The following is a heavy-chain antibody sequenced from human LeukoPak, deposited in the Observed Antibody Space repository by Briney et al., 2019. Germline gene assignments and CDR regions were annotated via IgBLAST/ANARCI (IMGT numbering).Heavy chain of an antibody. CDR1: GFTFSSYW. CDR3: ARLHSGRYYGDAFDI. D-gene: IGHD1-26*01. V-gene: IGHV3-7*03. Sequence: ESGGSLRLSCAASGFTFSSYWMNWARQAPGKGLEWVASINHNGNVNYYVDSVKGRFTISRDNAKNSLYLQMSNLRAEDTAVYYCARLHSGRYYGDAFDIWGQGTMVTVSS. J-gene: IGHJ3*02. CDR2: INHNGNVN.